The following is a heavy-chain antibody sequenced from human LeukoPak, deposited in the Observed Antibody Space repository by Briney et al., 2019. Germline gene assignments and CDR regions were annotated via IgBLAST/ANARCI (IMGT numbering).Heavy chain of an antibody. CDR2: ISGSGGST. D-gene: IGHD3-22*01. CDR1: GFTFSSYA. V-gene: IGHV3-23*01. CDR3: AKDFDWDYYDSSGYFDY. J-gene: IGHJ4*02. Sequence: GGSLRLSCAASGFTFSSYAMSWVRQAPGKGLEWGSAISGSGGSTYYADSVKGRFTISRDNSKNTLYLQMNSLRAEDTAVYYCAKDFDWDYYDSSGYFDYWGQGTLVTVSS.